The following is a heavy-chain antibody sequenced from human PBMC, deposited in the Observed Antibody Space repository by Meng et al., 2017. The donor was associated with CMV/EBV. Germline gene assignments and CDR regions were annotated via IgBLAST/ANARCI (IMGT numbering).Heavy chain of an antibody. CDR2: INPNSGGT. CDR3: ARVMVRGVDYAFDI. V-gene: IGHV1-2*02. J-gene: IGHJ3*02. D-gene: IGHD3-10*01. CDR1: GYTFTGYY. Sequence: ASVKVSCKASGYTFTGYYIHWVRQAPGQGLEWMGWINPNSGGTNYAQKFQGRVTMTRDTSISTAYMELSRLRSDDTAVYYCARVMVRGVDYAFDIWGQGTMVTVSS.